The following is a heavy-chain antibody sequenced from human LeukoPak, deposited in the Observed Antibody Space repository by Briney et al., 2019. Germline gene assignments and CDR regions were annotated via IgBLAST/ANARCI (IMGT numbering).Heavy chain of an antibody. CDR2: IKQDGSEK. J-gene: IGHJ4*02. D-gene: IGHD6-13*01. Sequence: GGSLRLSCAASGFTFSSYWMSWVRQAPGKGLEWVANIKQDGSEKYYVDPVKGRFTISRDNAKNSLYLQMNSLRAEDTAVYYCARKGDSWYSYFDYWGQGTLVTVSS. CDR3: ARKGDSWYSYFDY. V-gene: IGHV3-7*01. CDR1: GFTFSSYW.